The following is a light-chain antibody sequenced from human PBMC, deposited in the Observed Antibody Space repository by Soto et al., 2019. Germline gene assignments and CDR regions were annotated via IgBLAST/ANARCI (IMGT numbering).Light chain of an antibody. CDR3: CSFANTYTFVV. V-gene: IGLV2-11*01. Sequence: QSALTQPRSVSGSPGQSVTISCTGTSSDVGGYNYVSWYQQHPGKAPKLLIYDVSKRPSGVPDRFSASKSGNTASLTISGLQAEDEADYYCCSFANTYTFVVFGGGTKLTVL. CDR2: DVS. J-gene: IGLJ2*01. CDR1: SSDVGGYNY.